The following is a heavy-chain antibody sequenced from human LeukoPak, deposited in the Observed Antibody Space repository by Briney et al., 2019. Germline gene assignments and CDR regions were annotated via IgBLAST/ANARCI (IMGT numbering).Heavy chain of an antibody. CDR3: GTGDPRFDY. CDR1: GLSFSSYS. D-gene: IGHD7-27*01. Sequence: PGGSLRLSCAASGLSFSSYSMNWVRQAPGKGLEWVSYISSSSSAIYYTDSVKGRFTISRDNAKNSVYLQMNSLRAEDTAVYYCGTGDPRFDYWGQGILVTVSS. V-gene: IGHV3-48*01. J-gene: IGHJ4*02. CDR2: ISSSSSAI.